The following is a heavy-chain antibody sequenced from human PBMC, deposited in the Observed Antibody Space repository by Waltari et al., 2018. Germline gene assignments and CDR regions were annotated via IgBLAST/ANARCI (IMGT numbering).Heavy chain of an antibody. D-gene: IGHD2-2*01. V-gene: IGHV7-4-1*02. CDR1: GYSFTNYA. Sequence: QVQLVQSGSEWKKPGASVKVSCKAFGYSFTNYAINWVRQAPGQGLELMGCIINKTENPTYCQGFTRRFVLSLDTSVSTAYLQINDLKAEDTAIYYCAIEVVPAAKIVVNWFDPWGQGTQVTVSS. J-gene: IGHJ5*02. CDR2: IINKTENP. CDR3: AIEVVPAAKIVVNWFDP.